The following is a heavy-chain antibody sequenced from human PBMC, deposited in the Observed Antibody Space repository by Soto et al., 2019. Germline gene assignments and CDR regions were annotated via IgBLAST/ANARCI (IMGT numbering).Heavy chain of an antibody. CDR2: FDPEDGET. CDR3: AADNPYHSSSSFDI. CDR1: VYTLTELS. D-gene: IGHD3-22*01. J-gene: IGHJ3*02. V-gene: IGHV1-24*01. Sequence: GASVKVSCTVSVYTLTELSMHWVRQAPGKGLEWMGGFDPEDGETIYAQKFQERVTITRDMSTSTAYMELSSLRSEDTAVYYCAADNPYHSSSSFDIWGQGTMVTVSS.